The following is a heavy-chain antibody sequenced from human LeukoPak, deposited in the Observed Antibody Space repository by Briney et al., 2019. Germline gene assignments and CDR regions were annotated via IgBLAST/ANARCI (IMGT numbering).Heavy chain of an antibody. CDR3: ARSLWPEDY. D-gene: IGHD5-18*01. Sequence: PRGSLRLSCAASGFTFSSYWMSWVRQAPGKGLEWVANIKQDGSEKNYVDSVKGRFTISRDNAKTSLYLQMNSLRVEDTAVYYCARSLWPEDYWGQGTLVTVSS. CDR1: GFTFSSYW. CDR2: IKQDGSEK. V-gene: IGHV3-7*01. J-gene: IGHJ4*02.